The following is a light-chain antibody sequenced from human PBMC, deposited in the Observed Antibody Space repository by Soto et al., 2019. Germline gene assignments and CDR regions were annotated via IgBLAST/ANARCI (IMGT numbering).Light chain of an antibody. Sequence: EIVLTLSPGTLSLSPGERATLSCRASQSVSNSYLAWHQQKPGQAPRLLIYAASSRATGIPDRFSGSGSGTDFTLTISRLEPEDFAVYYCQQYGSSPYTFGQGTKLEIK. CDR3: QQYGSSPYT. V-gene: IGKV3-20*01. CDR2: AAS. CDR1: QSVSNSY. J-gene: IGKJ2*01.